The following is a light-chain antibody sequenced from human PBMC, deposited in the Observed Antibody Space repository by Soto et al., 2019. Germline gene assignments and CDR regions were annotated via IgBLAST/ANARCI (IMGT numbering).Light chain of an antibody. V-gene: IGLV2-11*01. CDR1: SSDVGGYSY. CDR2: DVT. J-gene: IGLJ1*01. Sequence: QSALTQPHSVSGSPGQSVTISCTGTSSDVGGYSYVSWYQQHPGKAPELIIYDVTERPSGVPDRFSGSKSGNTASLTISGLQAEDEADYYCCSYTCSYSYVFGIVTKLTVL. CDR3: CSYTCSYSYV.